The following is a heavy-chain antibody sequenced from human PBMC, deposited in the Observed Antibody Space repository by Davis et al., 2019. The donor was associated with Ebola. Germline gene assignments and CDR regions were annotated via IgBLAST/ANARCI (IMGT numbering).Heavy chain of an antibody. J-gene: IGHJ6*02. CDR3: ARDYQTAMDRYYYYGMDV. CDR1: GYTFTSYG. CDR2: ISAYNGNT. Sequence: ASVKVSCKASGYTFTSYGISWVRQAPGQGLEWMGWISAYNGNTNYAQKLQGRVTMTTDTSTSTAYMELRSLRSDDTAVYYCARDYQTAMDRYYYYGMDVWGQGTTGTVSS. V-gene: IGHV1-18*01. D-gene: IGHD5-18*01.